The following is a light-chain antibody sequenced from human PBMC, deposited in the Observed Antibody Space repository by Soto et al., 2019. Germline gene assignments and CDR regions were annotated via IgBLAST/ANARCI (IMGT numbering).Light chain of an antibody. J-gene: IGKJ2*01. CDR2: KAS. CDR3: QQYNSYQYT. V-gene: IGKV1-5*03. Sequence: DIQMTQSPSTLSASVGDRVTITCRASQSISSWLAWYQQKPGKAPKLLIYKASSLEGGIPSRFSGSGSETEFTLTISSLQPEDFATYYCQQYNSYQYTFGQGNKVDIK. CDR1: QSISSW.